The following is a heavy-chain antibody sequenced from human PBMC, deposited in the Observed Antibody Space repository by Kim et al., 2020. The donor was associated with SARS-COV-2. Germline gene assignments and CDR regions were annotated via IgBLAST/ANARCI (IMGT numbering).Heavy chain of an antibody. V-gene: IGHV4-34*01. J-gene: IGHJ4*02. Sequence: SETLSLTCAVYGGSFSGYYWSWIRQPPGKGLEWIGEINHSGSTNYNPSLKSRVTISVDTSKNQFSLKLSSVTAADTAVYYCARGSIVVVPAAGLDYWGQGTLVTVSS. CDR2: INHSGST. CDR1: GGSFSGYY. CDR3: ARGSIVVVPAAGLDY. D-gene: IGHD2-2*01.